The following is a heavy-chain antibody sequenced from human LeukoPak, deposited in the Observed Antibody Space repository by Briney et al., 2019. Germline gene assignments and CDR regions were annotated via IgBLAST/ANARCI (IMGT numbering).Heavy chain of an antibody. CDR2: IYYSGNT. D-gene: IGHD6-13*01. CDR3: ARGQITTAGFIDY. J-gene: IGHJ4*02. V-gene: IGHV4-39*07. Sequence: PSETLSLTCTVSGGSISNSGYYWGWIRQPPGKGLEWIGSIYYSGNTYYNPSLKSRVTISVDTSKNRFSLKLNSVTAADTAVFFCARGQITTAGFIDYWGQGTLVTVSS. CDR1: GGSISNSGYY.